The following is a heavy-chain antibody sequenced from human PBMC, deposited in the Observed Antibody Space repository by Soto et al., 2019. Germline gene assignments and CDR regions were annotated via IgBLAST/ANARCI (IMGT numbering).Heavy chain of an antibody. Sequence: GGSLRLSCAAFGFTVSGKKYVAWFRQAPWKGLEWVSALYDLDGTYYADSVKGRFTTSSDSSRTTVYLQMNDLRPDDTAVYSCATWHLREHAYDIWGQGTTVTVSS. CDR2: LYDLDGT. CDR3: ATWHLREHAYDI. J-gene: IGHJ3*02. CDR1: GFTVSGKKY. V-gene: IGHV3-53*01. D-gene: IGHD3-10*01.